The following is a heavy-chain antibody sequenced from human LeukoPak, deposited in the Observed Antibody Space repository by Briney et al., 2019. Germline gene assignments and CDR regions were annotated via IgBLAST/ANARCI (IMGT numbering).Heavy chain of an antibody. Sequence: AGGSLRLSCAASGFTFSNYWMSWGRQAPGKGLEWVANIKQDGSEKYYVDSVKGRFTISRDNVKNSLHLQMNSLRAEDTAVYYCAREGAYSSSSDVDYWGQGTLVTVSS. J-gene: IGHJ4*02. CDR3: AREGAYSSSSDVDY. CDR2: IKQDGSEK. CDR1: GFTFSNYW. V-gene: IGHV3-7*01. D-gene: IGHD6-6*01.